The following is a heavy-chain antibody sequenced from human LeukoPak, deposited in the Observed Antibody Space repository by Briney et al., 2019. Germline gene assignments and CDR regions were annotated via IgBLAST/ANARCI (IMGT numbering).Heavy chain of an antibody. CDR1: GGSISSYY. Sequence: SETLSLTCTVSGGSISSYYWTWIRQPAGKGLEWIGRIHPSGTTNHNPSLKSRVIMSLDMSNNQFSLKVWSVTAADTAVYYCARETEVPGGRSWDFWGQGTLVTVSS. J-gene: IGHJ4*02. CDR3: ARETEVPGGRSWDF. CDR2: IHPSGTT. V-gene: IGHV4-4*07. D-gene: IGHD6-19*01.